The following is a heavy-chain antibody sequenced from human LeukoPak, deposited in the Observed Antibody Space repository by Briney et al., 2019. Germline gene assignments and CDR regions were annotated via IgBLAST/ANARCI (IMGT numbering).Heavy chain of an antibody. CDR3: AKVRSQFFDY. CDR1: GFTFSNYA. D-gene: IGHD5-24*01. CDR2: IGATGGTT. V-gene: IGHV3-23*01. J-gene: IGHJ4*02. Sequence: GGSLRLSCAASGFTFSNYAMSWVRQAPGKGLEWVSAIGATGGTTYYADSVKGRFTISRDNSKNTLYLQMNSLRAEDTAVYYCAKVRSQFFDYWGQGTLVTVSS.